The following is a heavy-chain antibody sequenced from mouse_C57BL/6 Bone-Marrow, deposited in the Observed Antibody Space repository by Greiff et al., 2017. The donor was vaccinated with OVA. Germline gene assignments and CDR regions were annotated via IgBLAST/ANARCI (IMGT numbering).Heavy chain of an antibody. CDR3: ARGLIYYDYDDYAMDY. D-gene: IGHD2-4*01. Sequence: VQLQQSGAELVRPGTSVKVSCKASGYAFTNYLIEWVKQRPGQGLEWIGVINTGSGGTNYTAKFKGQATLTADQSYSTAYMQLSSLTSEDTAVYFCARGLIYYDYDDYAMDYWGQGTSVTVTS. V-gene: IGHV1-54*01. J-gene: IGHJ4*01. CDR1: GYAFTNYL. CDR2: INTGSGGT.